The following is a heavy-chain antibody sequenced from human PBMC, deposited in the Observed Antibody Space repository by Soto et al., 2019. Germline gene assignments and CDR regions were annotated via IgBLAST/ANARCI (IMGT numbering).Heavy chain of an antibody. CDR3: AKDRLGLSTLRNFDY. V-gene: IGHV3-23*01. J-gene: IGHJ4*02. CDR2: ISGSGGST. CDR1: GFTFSSYV. Sequence: GGSLRLSCAASGFTFSSYVMNWVRQAPGKGLEWVSAISGSGGSTFYADSVKGRFTISKNNSKNTLYLQMNSLRAEDTAIYYCAKDRLGLSTLRNFDYWGQGTPVTVSS. D-gene: IGHD4-4*01.